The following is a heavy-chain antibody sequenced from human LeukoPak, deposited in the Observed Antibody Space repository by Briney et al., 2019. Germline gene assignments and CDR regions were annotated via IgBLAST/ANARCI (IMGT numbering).Heavy chain of an antibody. J-gene: IGHJ5*02. Sequence: SETLSLICSVSGGSINNYHWSWIRQSPGEGLEWIGFIHYTGTTNYNPSLKSRVTISVDTSRNQFSLKLTSVTAADTAVYYCARGTVFGDNWFDPWGQGALVTVSS. V-gene: IGHV4-59*08. D-gene: IGHD3-3*01. CDR3: ARGTVFGDNWFDP. CDR1: GGSINNYH. CDR2: IHYTGTT.